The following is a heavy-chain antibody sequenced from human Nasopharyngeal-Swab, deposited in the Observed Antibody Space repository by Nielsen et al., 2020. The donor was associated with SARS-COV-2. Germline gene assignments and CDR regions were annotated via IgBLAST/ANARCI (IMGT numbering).Heavy chain of an antibody. CDR1: GFTFSSYG. V-gene: IGHV3-30*03. D-gene: IGHD2-21*02. J-gene: IGHJ5*02. Sequence: GESLKISCAASGFTFSSYGMHWVRQAPGKGLEWVAVISYDGSNKYYADSVKGRFTISRDNSKNTLYLRMNSLRAEDTAVYYCAGGLISHCGGDCYSGWFDPWGQGTLVTVSS. CDR3: AGGLISHCGGDCYSGWFDP. CDR2: ISYDGSNK.